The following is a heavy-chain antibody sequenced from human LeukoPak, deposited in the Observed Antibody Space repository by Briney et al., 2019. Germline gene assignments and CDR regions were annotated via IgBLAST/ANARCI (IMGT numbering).Heavy chain of an antibody. CDR2: INHSGST. CDR3: ASVSLGSYSKDY. J-gene: IGHJ4*02. V-gene: IGHV4-34*01. D-gene: IGHD1-26*01. Sequence: SETLSLTCAVYGGSFSGYYWSWIRQPPGKGLEWIGEINHSGSTNYIPSLKSRVTISVDTSKNQFSLKLSSVTAADTAVYYCASVSLGSYSKDYWGQGTLVTVSS. CDR1: GGSFSGYY.